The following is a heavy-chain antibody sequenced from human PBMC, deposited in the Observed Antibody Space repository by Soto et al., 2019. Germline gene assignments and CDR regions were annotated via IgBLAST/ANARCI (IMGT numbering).Heavy chain of an antibody. V-gene: IGHV4-31*03. J-gene: IGHJ4*02. CDR3: ARHGSRDTAMVYPD. CDR2: IYYSGST. Sequence: SETLSLTFTVSGGSISSGGYYWSWIRQHPGKGLEWIGYIYYSGSTYYNPSLKSRVTISVDTSKNQFSLKLSSVTAADTAVYYCARHGSRDTAMVYPDWGQGTLVTVSS. D-gene: IGHD5-18*01. CDR1: GGSISSGGYY.